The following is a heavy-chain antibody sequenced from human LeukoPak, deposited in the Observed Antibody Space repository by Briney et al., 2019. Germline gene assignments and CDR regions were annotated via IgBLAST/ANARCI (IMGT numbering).Heavy chain of an antibody. D-gene: IGHD6-6*01. V-gene: IGHV4-34*01. J-gene: IGHJ6*03. CDR2: INHSGST. Sequence: SETLSLTCAVYGGSFSGYYWSWIRQPPGKGLEWIGEINHSGSTNYNPSLKSRVTISVDTSKNQFSLKLSSVTAADTAVYYCARVIAARSETYYYYYMDVWGKGTTVTVSS. CDR3: ARVIAARSETYYYYYMDV. CDR1: GGSFSGYY.